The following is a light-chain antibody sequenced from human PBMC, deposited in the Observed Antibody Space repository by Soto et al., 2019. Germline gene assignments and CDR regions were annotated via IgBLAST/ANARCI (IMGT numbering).Light chain of an antibody. CDR2: DAS. CDR3: QQYNSYPYT. V-gene: IGKV1-5*01. Sequence: DIQMTQSPSTVSASVGDAVTITCRASQSISTWLAWYQQKPGKAPNRLIYDASTLESGGPSGFSGSGSWTEFTLTISSLQPDDSATYYCQQYNSYPYTFGQGPKLEIK. J-gene: IGKJ2*01. CDR1: QSISTW.